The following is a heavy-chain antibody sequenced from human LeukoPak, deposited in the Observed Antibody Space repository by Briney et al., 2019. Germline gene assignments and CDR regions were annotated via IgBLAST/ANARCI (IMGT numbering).Heavy chain of an antibody. CDR1: GDSISSSSYY. V-gene: IGHV4-61*02. D-gene: IGHD4-17*01. Sequence: SETLSLTCTVSGDSISSSSYYWSWIRQPAGKGLEWIGRIYPSGITDYNPSLKSRVIISVDTSKNQFSLKLSSVTAADTAVYYCAREDFGDFDYWGQGTLVTVSS. CDR2: IYPSGIT. J-gene: IGHJ4*02. CDR3: AREDFGDFDY.